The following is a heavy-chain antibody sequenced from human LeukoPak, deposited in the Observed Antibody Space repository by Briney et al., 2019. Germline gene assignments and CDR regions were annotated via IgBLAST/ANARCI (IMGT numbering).Heavy chain of an antibody. Sequence: SQTLSLTCTVSGGSISSGSYYWSWIRQPAGKGLEWIGRIYTSGSTNYNPSLKSRVTISVDTSKNQFSLKLSSVTAADTAVYYCASGRYYGSGSQYNWFDPWGQGTLVTVSS. CDR2: IYTSGST. CDR1: GGSISSGSYY. D-gene: IGHD3-10*01. J-gene: IGHJ5*02. V-gene: IGHV4-61*02. CDR3: ASGRYYGSGSQYNWFDP.